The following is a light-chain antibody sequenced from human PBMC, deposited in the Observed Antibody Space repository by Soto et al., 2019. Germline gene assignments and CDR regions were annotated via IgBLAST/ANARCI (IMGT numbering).Light chain of an antibody. CDR2: ANS. V-gene: IGLV1-40*01. J-gene: IGLJ2*01. CDR1: SSNIGAGYD. Sequence: QLVLTQPPSVSGAPGQRVTISCTGSSSNIGAGYDVHWYHHLPGTAPKLLIYANSNRPSGVPDRFSGSKSGTSASLAITGLQAEYEADYYCQSFDSSLSVIFGGGTKLTVL. CDR3: QSFDSSLSVI.